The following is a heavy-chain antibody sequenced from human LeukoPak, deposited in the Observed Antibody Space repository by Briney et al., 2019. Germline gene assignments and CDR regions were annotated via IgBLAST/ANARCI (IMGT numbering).Heavy chain of an antibody. Sequence: PGGSLRLSCAASGFTFDDYAMHWVRQAPGKGLEWVSGISWNSGSIGYADSVKGRFTISRDNAKNSLYLQMNSLRAEDMALYYCAKEMGYGDYGVVVAFDIWGQGAMVTVSS. CDR1: GFTFDDYA. D-gene: IGHD4-17*01. J-gene: IGHJ3*02. V-gene: IGHV3-9*03. CDR3: AKEMGYGDYGVVVAFDI. CDR2: ISWNSGSI.